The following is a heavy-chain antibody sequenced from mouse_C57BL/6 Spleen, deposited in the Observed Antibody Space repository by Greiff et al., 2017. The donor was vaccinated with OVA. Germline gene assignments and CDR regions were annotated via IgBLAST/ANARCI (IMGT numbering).Heavy chain of an antibody. CDR2: IYPGDGDT. V-gene: IGHV1-80*01. CDR1: GYAFSSYW. CDR3: ARSYDGIDCYFDV. D-gene: IGHD2-3*01. Sequence: VQLQQSGAELVKPGASVKISCKASGYAFSSYWMNWVKQRPGQGLEWIGQIYPGDGDTNYNGKFKGKATLTADKSSSTAYMQLSSLTSEDSAVYFCARSYDGIDCYFDVWGTGTTVTVSS. J-gene: IGHJ1*03.